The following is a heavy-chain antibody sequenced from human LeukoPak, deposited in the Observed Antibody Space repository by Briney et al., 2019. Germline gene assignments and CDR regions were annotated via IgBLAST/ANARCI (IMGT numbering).Heavy chain of an antibody. CDR3: AKDRDVAAAAYYFDY. CDR1: GFRLSRYG. V-gene: IGHV3-30*18. CDR2: MSYNGNNK. Sequence: GRSLRLSCAASGFRLSRYGMHWVRQAPGKGLEWVAVMSYNGNNKYYGDSVEGRFTISRDNSKNTLYLQMNSLRTEDTAVYYCAKDRDVAAAAYYFDYWGQGTLVTVSS. D-gene: IGHD6-13*01. J-gene: IGHJ4*02.